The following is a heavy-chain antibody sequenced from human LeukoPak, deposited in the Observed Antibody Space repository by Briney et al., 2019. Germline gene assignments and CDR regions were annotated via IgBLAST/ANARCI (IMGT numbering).Heavy chain of an antibody. J-gene: IGHJ4*02. CDR3: ASLYSSVAY. V-gene: IGHV5-51*01. CDR2: IFPGDSDT. Sequence: GESLKISCKGSGYSFTSYWIGWVRQLPGKGLEWLGIIFPGDSDTRYSPAFQGQVTISADKSISTAYLQWSSLKASDTAMYYCASLYSSVAYWGQGTLVTVSS. CDR1: GYSFTSYW. D-gene: IGHD6-25*01.